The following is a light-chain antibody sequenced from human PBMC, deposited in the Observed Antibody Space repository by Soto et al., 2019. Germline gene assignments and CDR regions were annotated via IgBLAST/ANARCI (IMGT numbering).Light chain of an antibody. CDR2: AAS. CDR1: QSISSY. Sequence: DIQMTQSPSSLSASVGDRVTITCRASQSISSYLHWYQQKPGKAPKLLIYAASNLQSGVPSRFSASGSGTDFTLTLNSLQPEDFATYYCQQSYSTPHFGQGTRLEIK. CDR3: QQSYSTPH. J-gene: IGKJ5*01. V-gene: IGKV1-39*01.